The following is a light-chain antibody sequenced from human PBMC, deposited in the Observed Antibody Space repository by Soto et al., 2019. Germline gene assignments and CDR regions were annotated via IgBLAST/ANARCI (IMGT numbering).Light chain of an antibody. CDR1: SSDIGGYNY. Sequence: QSVLTQSASVSGSPGQSITIPCTGTSSDIGGYNYVSWYQQHPGKAPKLMIYDVTDRPSGVSNRFSGSKSGNTASLTISGLQAEDEADYYCSSYTSSSTLVFGGGTQLTVL. V-gene: IGLV2-14*03. J-gene: IGLJ2*01. CDR2: DVT. CDR3: SSYTSSSTLV.